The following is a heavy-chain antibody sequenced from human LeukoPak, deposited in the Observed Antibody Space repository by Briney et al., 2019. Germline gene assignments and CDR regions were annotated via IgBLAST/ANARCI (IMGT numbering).Heavy chain of an antibody. CDR3: AKGTYYDFWSGYCFFDY. V-gene: IGHV3-23*01. CDR1: GFTFSSYA. J-gene: IGHJ4*02. CDR2: ISGSGGST. D-gene: IGHD3-3*01. Sequence: GGSLRLSCAASGFTFSSYAMSWVRQAPGKGLEWVSAISGSGGSTYYADSVKGRFTISRDNSKNTLYLQMNSLRAEDTAVYYCAKGTYYDFWSGYCFFDYWGQGTLVTVSS.